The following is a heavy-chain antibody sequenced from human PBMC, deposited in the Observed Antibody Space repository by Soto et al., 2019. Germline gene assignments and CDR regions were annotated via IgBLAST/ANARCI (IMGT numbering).Heavy chain of an antibody. CDR2: ISYDGSNK. V-gene: IGHV3-30*18. CDR1: GFTFSSYG. CDR3: AKDWAGNALRYFAWLKFWFDP. Sequence: HPGGSLRLSCAPSGFTFSSYGMHWVRQAPGKGLEWVAVISYDGSNKYYADSVKGRFTISRDNSKNTLYLQMNSLRAEDTAVYYGAKDWAGNALRYFAWLKFWFDPWGQGTLVTVSS. J-gene: IGHJ5*02. D-gene: IGHD3-9*01.